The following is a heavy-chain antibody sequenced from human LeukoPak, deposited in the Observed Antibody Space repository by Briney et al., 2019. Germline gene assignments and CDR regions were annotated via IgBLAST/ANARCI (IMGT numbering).Heavy chain of an antibody. V-gene: IGHV3-9*01. CDR2: INWKSATV. CDR1: GLTLDDYD. J-gene: IGHJ6*02. D-gene: IGHD3-22*01. CDR3: AKGLDGMDV. Sequence: GGSLRLSCEASGLTLDDYDMHWVRQAPGKGLEWVSGINWKSATVRYVDSVKGRLTISRDNAKNSLYLQMKRLRVEDTALYYCAKGLDGMDVWGQGTMVTVSS.